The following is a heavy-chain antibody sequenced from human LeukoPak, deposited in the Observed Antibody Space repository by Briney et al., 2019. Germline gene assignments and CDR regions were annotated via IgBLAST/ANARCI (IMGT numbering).Heavy chain of an antibody. J-gene: IGHJ4*02. D-gene: IGHD2-8*02. CDR1: GGSISSYY. V-gene: IGHV4-59*01. CDR3: ASGSGGYFDS. Sequence: SETLSLTCTVPGGSISSYYWSWIRQPPGKGLEWLGYIYYSGSTKYNPSLKSRVTISVDRSKSQFSLKLSSVTAADSAFYYCASGSGGYFDSWGQGSLVTV. CDR2: IYYSGST.